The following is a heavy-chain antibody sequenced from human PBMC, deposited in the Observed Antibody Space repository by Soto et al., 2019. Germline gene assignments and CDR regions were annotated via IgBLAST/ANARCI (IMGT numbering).Heavy chain of an antibody. J-gene: IGHJ4*02. D-gene: IGHD3-16*02. CDR1: GFTFSSYA. Sequence: EVQLLESGGGLVQPGGSLRLSCAASGFTFSSYAMSWVRQAPGKGLEWVSSLTDTGGSTYYADSVKGRFTISRDNSKNTVYLQMNSLRAEDTAVYYCANLKIRSGGVFVSNYWGQGTLVTVSS. V-gene: IGHV3-23*01. CDR2: LTDTGGST. CDR3: ANLKIRSGGVFVSNY.